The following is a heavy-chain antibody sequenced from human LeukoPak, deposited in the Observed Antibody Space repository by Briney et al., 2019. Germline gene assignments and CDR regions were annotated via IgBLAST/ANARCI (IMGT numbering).Heavy chain of an antibody. CDR1: GGSISSGGYS. D-gene: IGHD3-10*01. CDR2: IYYSGST. Sequence: SETLSLTCAVSGGSISSGGYSWSWIRQPPGKGLEWIGYIYYSGSTYYNPSLKSRVTISVDTSKNQFSLKLSSVTAADTAVFCCARGYIIPRYGSNAFDIWGQGTMVTVSS. J-gene: IGHJ3*02. CDR3: ARGYIIPRYGSNAFDI. V-gene: IGHV4-30-4*07.